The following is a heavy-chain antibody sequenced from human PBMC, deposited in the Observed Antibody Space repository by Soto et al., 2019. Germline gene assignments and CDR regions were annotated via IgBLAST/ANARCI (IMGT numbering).Heavy chain of an antibody. CDR3: ARDLDIVVDNYYGMDV. J-gene: IGHJ6*02. CDR1: GFTFSSYS. V-gene: IGHV3-48*02. Sequence: GSLRLSCAASGFTFSSYSMNWVRQAPGKGLEWVSYISSSSSTIYYADSVKGRFTISRDNAKNSLYLQMNSLRDEDTAVYYCARDLDIVVDNYYGMDVWGQGTTVTVSS. D-gene: IGHD2-2*03. CDR2: ISSSSSTI.